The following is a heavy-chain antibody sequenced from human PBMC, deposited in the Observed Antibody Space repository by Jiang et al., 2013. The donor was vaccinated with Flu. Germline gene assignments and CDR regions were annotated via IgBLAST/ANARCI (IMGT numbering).Heavy chain of an antibody. CDR3: AAFYYDSSGYYRFDY. V-gene: IGHV4-39*01. CDR2: IYYSGST. J-gene: IGHJ4*02. Sequence: ETLSLTCTVSGGSISSSSYYWGWIRQPPGKGLEWIGSIYYSGSTYYNPSLKSRVTISVDTSKNQFSLKLSSVTAADTAVYYCAAFYYDSSGYYRFDYWGQGTLVTVSS. CDR1: GGSISSSSYY. D-gene: IGHD3-22*01.